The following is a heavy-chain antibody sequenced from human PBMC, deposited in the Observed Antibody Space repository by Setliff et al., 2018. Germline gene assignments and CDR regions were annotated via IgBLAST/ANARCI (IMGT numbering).Heavy chain of an antibody. Sequence: SETLSLTCAVYGGSFSCYYWSWIRQPPGKGLEWIGEINHSGSTNYNPSLKSRVTISVDTSKNQFSLKLSSGTAADTAVYYCARGYGYSSGWYRVYFDYWGQGTLVSVSS. CDR3: ARGYGYSSGWYRVYFDY. V-gene: IGHV4-34*01. CDR2: INHSGST. J-gene: IGHJ4*02. D-gene: IGHD6-19*01. CDR1: GGSFSCYY.